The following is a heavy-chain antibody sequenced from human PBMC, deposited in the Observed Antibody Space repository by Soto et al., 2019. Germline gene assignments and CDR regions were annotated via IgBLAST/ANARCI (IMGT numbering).Heavy chain of an antibody. D-gene: IGHD3-10*01. CDR2: IYYSGST. Sequence: PSETLSLTCTVSGGSISSYYWSWIRQPPGKGLEWIGYIYYSGSTNYNPSLKSRVTISVDTSKNQFSLKLSSVTAADTAVYYCARWITMVRAVITPNAFDIWGQGTMVT. V-gene: IGHV4-59*01. J-gene: IGHJ3*02. CDR1: GGSISSYY. CDR3: ARWITMVRAVITPNAFDI.